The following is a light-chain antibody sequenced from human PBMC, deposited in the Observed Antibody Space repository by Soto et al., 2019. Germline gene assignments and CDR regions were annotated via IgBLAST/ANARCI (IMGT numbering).Light chain of an antibody. CDR2: GAS. J-gene: IGKJ4*01. Sequence: EVVLTQSPGTLSLSPGDRATLSCRASQSVSSNLAWYQQKPGQAPRLLIYGASSRATGIPDRFSGSGSGTDFTLTISRLEPEDFAVYYCQRYGTSLPLTFGGGTKVEIK. CDR3: QRYGTSLPLT. CDR1: QSVSSN. V-gene: IGKV3-20*01.